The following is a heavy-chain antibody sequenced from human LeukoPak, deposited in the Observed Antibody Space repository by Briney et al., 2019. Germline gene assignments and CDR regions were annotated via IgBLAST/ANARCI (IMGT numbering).Heavy chain of an antibody. V-gene: IGHV4-34*01. J-gene: IGHJ4*02. D-gene: IGHD3-3*01. CDR2: INHSGSA. CDR1: GGSFSGYY. CDR3: ARGTRYYDFWSGYAGYFDY. Sequence: ASETPSLTCAVYGGSFSGYYWSWIRQPPGKGLEWIGEINHSGSANYNPSLKSRVTISVDTSKNQFSLKLSSVTAADTAVYYCARGTRYYDFWSGYAGYFDYWGQGTLVTVSS.